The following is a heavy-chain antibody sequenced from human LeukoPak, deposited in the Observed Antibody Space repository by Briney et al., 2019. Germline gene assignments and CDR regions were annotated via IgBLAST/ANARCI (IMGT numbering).Heavy chain of an antibody. CDR2: ISWDSGSI. J-gene: IGHJ4*02. Sequence: GGSLRLSCAASGFTFDDFGMHWVRQAPGKGLEWVSGISWDSGSIGYADSVKGRFTISRDNAKNSLYLQMNSLRAEDTALYYCAKTVAGTIGNPWFDYWGQGTLVTVSS. V-gene: IGHV3-9*01. D-gene: IGHD6-19*01. CDR3: AKTVAGTIGNPWFDY. CDR1: GFTFDDFG.